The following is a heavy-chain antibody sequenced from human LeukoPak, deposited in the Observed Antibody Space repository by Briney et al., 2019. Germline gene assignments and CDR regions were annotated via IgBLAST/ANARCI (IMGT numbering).Heavy chain of an antibody. Sequence: PSQTLSLTCTVSGGFIGDGGYYWSWIRQPPGKGLEYIGSIYYSGSTYYNPSLKSRVTISVDTSKNQFSLKLSSVTAADTAVYYCAREREVLTPMATIYYFDYWGQGTLVTVSS. D-gene: IGHD5-24*01. CDR1: GGFIGDGGYY. J-gene: IGHJ4*02. CDR3: AREREVLTPMATIYYFDY. CDR2: IYYSGST. V-gene: IGHV4-30-2*03.